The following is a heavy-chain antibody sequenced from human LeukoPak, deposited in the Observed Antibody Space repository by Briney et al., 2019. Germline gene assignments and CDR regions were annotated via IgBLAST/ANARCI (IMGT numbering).Heavy chain of an antibody. CDR1: GFTFSSYA. Sequence: PGGSLRLSCAASGFTFSSYAMSWVRQAPGKGLEWVSAISGGGTTYYADSVKGRFTISRDNSKNTLYLQMNSLRAEDTAVYYCAKPLYSSSWYGRGNYFDYWGQGTLVTVSS. J-gene: IGHJ4*02. V-gene: IGHV3-23*01. D-gene: IGHD6-13*01. CDR3: AKPLYSSSWYGRGNYFDY. CDR2: ISGGGTT.